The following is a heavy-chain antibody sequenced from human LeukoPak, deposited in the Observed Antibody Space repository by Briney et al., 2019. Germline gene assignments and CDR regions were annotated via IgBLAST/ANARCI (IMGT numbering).Heavy chain of an antibody. Sequence: PGETLRLSCAAYGLTFSGYWMHLVRQAPGLWLVWVSRINSDGSCTSYADSVKGRFTISRDNAKNTLYLQMNSLRAENTAVYYCARDSSGFNWGQGTLVTVSS. CDR1: GLTFSGYW. V-gene: IGHV3-74*01. CDR3: ARDSSGFN. J-gene: IGHJ4*02. CDR2: INSDGSCT. D-gene: IGHD6-19*01.